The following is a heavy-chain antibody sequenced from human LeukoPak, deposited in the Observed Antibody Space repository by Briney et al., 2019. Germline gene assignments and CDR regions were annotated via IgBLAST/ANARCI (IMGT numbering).Heavy chain of an antibody. CDR3: ANYYGGNSYFDY. V-gene: IGHV3-30*02. CDR2: IRYDGSNK. CDR1: GFTFSSYG. J-gene: IGHJ4*02. D-gene: IGHD4-23*01. Sequence: GGSLRLSCAASGFTFSSYGMHWVRQAPGKGLEWVAFIRYDGSNKYYADSVKGRFTISRDNSKNTLYLQMNSLRAEDTAVYYCANYYGGNSYFDYWGQGTLVTVSS.